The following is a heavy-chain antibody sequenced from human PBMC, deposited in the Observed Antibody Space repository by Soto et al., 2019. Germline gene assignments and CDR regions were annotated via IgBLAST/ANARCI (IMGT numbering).Heavy chain of an antibody. V-gene: IGHV4-34*01. CDR2: INHSGST. D-gene: IGHD2-2*01. J-gene: IGHJ6*02. CDR1: GGSCSVYY. CDR3: AVNLRHNRVQAKRINCCIAGCGGHRDLLAV. Sequence: SDTLSLTCAVYGGSCSVYYWSWIRQPPEKGLEWIGEINHSGSTNYNPSLKSRVTISVDTTKNQFSLKLSSVTAADTAVYYFAVNLRHNRVQAKRINCCIAGCGGHRDLLAVRGRRTT.